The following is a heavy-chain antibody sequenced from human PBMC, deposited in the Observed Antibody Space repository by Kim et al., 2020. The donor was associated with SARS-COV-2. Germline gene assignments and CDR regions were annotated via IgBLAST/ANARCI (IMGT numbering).Heavy chain of an antibody. CDR2: INHSGST. V-gene: IGHV4-34*01. D-gene: IGHD2-21*02. Sequence: SETLSLTCAVYGGSFSGYYWSWIRQPPGKGLEWIGEINHSGSTNYNPSLKSRVTISVDTSKNQFSLKLSSVTAADTAVYYCARGRVAYCGGDCYFSYYGMDVWGQGTTVTVSS. CDR3: ARGRVAYCGGDCYFSYYGMDV. CDR1: GGSFSGYY. J-gene: IGHJ6*02.